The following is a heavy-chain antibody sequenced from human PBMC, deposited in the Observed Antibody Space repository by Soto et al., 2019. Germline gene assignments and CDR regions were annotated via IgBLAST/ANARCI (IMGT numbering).Heavy chain of an antibody. J-gene: IGHJ5*02. CDR3: VASLAASGLNWLDP. V-gene: IGHV4-4*07. Sequence: ETLSLTCIVSGGSISEKYWNWVRQPPGKGLEWIGLIFANGHTDYNPSLKSRVTMSVDASKNQFSLRLTSMTAADTAVYYCVASLAASGLNWLDPWGRGTLVTVSS. D-gene: IGHD6-13*01. CDR2: IFANGHT. CDR1: GGSISEKY.